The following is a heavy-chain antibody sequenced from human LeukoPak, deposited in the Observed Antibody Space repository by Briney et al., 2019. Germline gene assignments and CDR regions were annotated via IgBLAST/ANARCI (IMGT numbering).Heavy chain of an antibody. V-gene: IGHV4-38-2*02. CDR3: ARGTYGYYMDV. CDR2: VYRSGST. Sequence: SEPRSLTCSGSNYSISNSLYWGWLRQPPGKGLEWIGSVYRSGSTFYNPSLKSRVTISLDTSKNQFSLKLSSVTAADTAVYFCARGTYGYYMDVWGKGTTGTVSS. D-gene: IGHD4-17*01. CDR1: NYSISNSLY. J-gene: IGHJ6*03.